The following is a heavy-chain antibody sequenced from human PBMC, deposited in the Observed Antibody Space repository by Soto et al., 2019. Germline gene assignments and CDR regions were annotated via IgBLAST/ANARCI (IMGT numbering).Heavy chain of an antibody. D-gene: IGHD6-19*01. V-gene: IGHV3-48*01. J-gene: IGHJ4*02. CDR1: GFTFSSYS. CDR2: ISSSSSTI. Sequence: EVQLVESGGGLVQPGGSLRLSCAASGFTFSSYSMNWVRQAPGKGLEWVSYISSSSSTIYYADSVKGRFTISRDNAKNSLYLQMNSLRAEDTAVYYCARDRPPWLDDYWGQGTLVTVSS. CDR3: ARDRPPWLDDY.